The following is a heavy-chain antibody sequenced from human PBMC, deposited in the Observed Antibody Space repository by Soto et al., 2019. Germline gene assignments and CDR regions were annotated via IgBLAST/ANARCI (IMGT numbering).Heavy chain of an antibody. CDR1: GITVTNCF. J-gene: IGHJ4*02. D-gene: IGHD3-3*01. CDR2: ISSAGGT. Sequence: EVQLVESGGGLVQPGGSLRLSCAASGITVTNCFMTWVRQAPGKGLEWVSVISSAGGTYYADSVKGRFTISGDNYRNTLYLQMNTLRAEDTAVYYCARDELGGAYDFWHGGQGTLVTVSS. V-gene: IGHV3-66*01. CDR3: ARDELGGAYDFWH.